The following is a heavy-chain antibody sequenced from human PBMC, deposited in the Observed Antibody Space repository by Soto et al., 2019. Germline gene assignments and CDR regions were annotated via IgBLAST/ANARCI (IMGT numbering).Heavy chain of an antibody. J-gene: IGHJ4*02. CDR3: AKSYCSGGSCYSVV. D-gene: IGHD2-15*01. CDR1: GFTFSSYA. CDR2: ISGSGGST. V-gene: IGHV3-23*01. Sequence: GGSLRLSCAASGFTFSSYAMSWVRQAPGKGLEWVSAISGSGGSTYYADSVKGRFTISRDNSKNTLYLQMNSLRAEDTAVYYCAKSYCSGGSCYSVVWGQGTLVTVSS.